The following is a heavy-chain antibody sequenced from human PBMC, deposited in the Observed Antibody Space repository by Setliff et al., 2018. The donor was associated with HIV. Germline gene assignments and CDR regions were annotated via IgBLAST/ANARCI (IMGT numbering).Heavy chain of an antibody. CDR3: ARARFWSGSYYSSRWFDR. D-gene: IGHD1-26*01. Sequence: PSETLSLTCAVYGGSFSGYYWSWIRQTPGKGLERIGEIDHSGGTKYNPSLKSRVTISLDTSKNQFSLKLSSVIAADTAVYYCARARFWSGSYYSSRWFDRWGQGTLVTVSS. CDR2: IDHSGGT. CDR1: GGSFSGYY. J-gene: IGHJ5*02. V-gene: IGHV4-34*01.